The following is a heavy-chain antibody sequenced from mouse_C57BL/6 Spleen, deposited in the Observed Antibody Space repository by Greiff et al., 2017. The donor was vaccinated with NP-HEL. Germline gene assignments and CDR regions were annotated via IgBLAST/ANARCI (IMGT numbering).Heavy chain of an antibody. CDR1: GYTFTDYN. J-gene: IGHJ4*01. CDR2: INPNNGGT. CDR3: ARPAYYSNLYAMDY. Sequence: EVQLQQSGPELVKPGASVKIPCKASGYTFTDYNMDWVKQSHGKSLEWIGDINPNNGGTIYNQKFKGKATLTVDKSSSTAYMELRSLTSEDTAVYYCARPAYYSNLYAMDYWGQRTSVTVSS. V-gene: IGHV1-18*01. D-gene: IGHD2-5*01.